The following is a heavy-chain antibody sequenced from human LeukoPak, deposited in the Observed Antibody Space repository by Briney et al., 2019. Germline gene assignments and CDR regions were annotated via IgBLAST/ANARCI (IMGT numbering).Heavy chain of an antibody. CDR1: EFTFAKYW. CDR3: ARRIGYCSGTSCSPYYYYGMDV. CDR2: IYPGDSDT. J-gene: IGHJ6*02. V-gene: IGHV5-51*01. Sequence: GESLKISCKGSEFTFAKYWIGWVRQMPGKGLEWMGIIYPGDSDTRYSPSFQGQVTISADKSISTAYLQWSSLKASDTAIYYCARRIGYCSGTSCSPYYYYGMDVWGQGTTVTVSS. D-gene: IGHD2-2*01.